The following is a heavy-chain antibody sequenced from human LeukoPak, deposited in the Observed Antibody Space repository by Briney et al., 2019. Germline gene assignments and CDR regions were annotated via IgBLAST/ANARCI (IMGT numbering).Heavy chain of an antibody. CDR2: IYYSGST. Sequence: PSETLSLTCTVSGGSISSSSHFWAWIRQPPGKGLEYIGSIYYSGSTYYNPSLKGRVTISVDTSKNQFSLRLSSVTAADTAVYYCARHGTGTPGDYWGQGTLVTVSS. D-gene: IGHD1-7*01. CDR1: GGSISSSSHF. CDR3: ARHGTGTPGDY. J-gene: IGHJ4*02. V-gene: IGHV4-39*01.